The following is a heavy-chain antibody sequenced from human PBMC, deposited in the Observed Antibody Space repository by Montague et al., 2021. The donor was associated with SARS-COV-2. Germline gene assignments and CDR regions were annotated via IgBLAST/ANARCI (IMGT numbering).Heavy chain of an antibody. CDR3: ARSHDYRGNDYFDS. D-gene: IGHD4-23*01. CDR2: ITHGGST. CDR1: GGSLSGFY. Sequence: SETLSLTCAVYGGSLSGFYWTWIRQDPGKGLEWVGEITHGGSTSXSPALKSRLTISLDTSKNQFSLKLDSVTAADTATYYCARSHDYRGNDYFDSWGQGALVIVSS. V-gene: IGHV4-34*01. J-gene: IGHJ4*02.